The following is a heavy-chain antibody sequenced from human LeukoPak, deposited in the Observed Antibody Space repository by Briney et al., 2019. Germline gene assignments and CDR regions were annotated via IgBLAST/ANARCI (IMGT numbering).Heavy chain of an antibody. D-gene: IGHD3-16*01. CDR1: GYSFTNYW. CDR2: IYPDDSDT. J-gene: IGHJ3*02. CDR3: ARIWLRAFDI. V-gene: IGHV5-51*01. Sequence: GESLRISCWGSGYSFTNYWSVWWGRMPAKGLVWMGIIYPDDSDTRYSPSFKGQVTISADKSISTAYLQWSSLKASDTAMYYCARIWLRAFDIWGQGTMVTVSS.